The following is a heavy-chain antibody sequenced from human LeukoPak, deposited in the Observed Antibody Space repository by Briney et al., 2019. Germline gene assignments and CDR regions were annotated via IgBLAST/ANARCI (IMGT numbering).Heavy chain of an antibody. D-gene: IGHD3-3*01. CDR1: GYTFTSYG. Sequence: ASVKVSCKASGYTFTSYGISWVRQAPGQGLEWMGWINPNSDNTGYAQKFQGRVTMTRDTSANTAYMELSSLTSEDTAVYYCAVRGRNYIYDFWGQGTLVIVSS. J-gene: IGHJ4*02. V-gene: IGHV1-8*02. CDR3: AVRGRNYIYDF. CDR2: INPNSDNT.